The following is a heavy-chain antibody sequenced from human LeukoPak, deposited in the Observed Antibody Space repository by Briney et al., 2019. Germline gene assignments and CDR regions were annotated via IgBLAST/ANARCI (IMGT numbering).Heavy chain of an antibody. Sequence: PGGSLRLSCAASGFTFSSYAMHWVRQDAGKGLEWVAVISYDGSNKYYADSVKGRFTISRDNSKNTLYLQMSSLRSEDTAVYYCARGYSTYFFDYWGQGTLVTVSS. CDR1: GFTFSSYA. CDR2: ISYDGSNK. D-gene: IGHD6-13*01. V-gene: IGHV3-30-3*01. CDR3: ARGYSTYFFDY. J-gene: IGHJ4*02.